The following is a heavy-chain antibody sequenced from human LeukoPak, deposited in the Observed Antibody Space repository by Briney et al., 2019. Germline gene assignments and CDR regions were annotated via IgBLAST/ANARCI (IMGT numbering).Heavy chain of an antibody. CDR3: ARVPCSGGYCYSPFDY. J-gene: IGHJ4*02. V-gene: IGHV1-2*02. CDR2: INPNSGGT. Sequence: ASVKVSCKASGYTFTGYYMHWVRQAPGQGLEWMGWINPNSGGTNYAQKFQGRVTMTRDTSISTAYMELSRLRSDDAAVYYCARVPCSGGYCYSPFDYWGQGTLVTVSS. CDR1: GYTFTGYY. D-gene: IGHD2-15*01.